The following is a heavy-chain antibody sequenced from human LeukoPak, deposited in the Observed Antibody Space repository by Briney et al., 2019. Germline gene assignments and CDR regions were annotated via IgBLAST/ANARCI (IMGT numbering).Heavy chain of an antibody. J-gene: IGHJ3*02. Sequence: PGGSLRLSCAASGFTFSSYAMSWVRQAPGKGLEWVSAISGSGSTNYADYVKGRFTISRDNSKNTLYLQMNSLRAEDTAVYYCARGGSYLSAFDIWSQGTMVTVSS. CDR3: ARGGSYLSAFDI. D-gene: IGHD1-26*01. CDR2: ISGSGST. V-gene: IGHV3-23*01. CDR1: GFTFSSYA.